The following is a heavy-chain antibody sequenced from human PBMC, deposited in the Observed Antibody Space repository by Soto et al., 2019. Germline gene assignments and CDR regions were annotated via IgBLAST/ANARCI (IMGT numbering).Heavy chain of an antibody. V-gene: IGHV1-69*13. CDR2: IIPIFGTA. CDR1: GYTFTSYA. CDR3: ARGQLELLPYYYGMDV. J-gene: IGHJ6*02. Sequence: GASVKVSCKASGYTFTSYAISWVRQAPGQGLEWMGGIIPIFGTANYAQKFQGRVTITADESTSTAYMELSSLRSEDTAVYYCARGQLELLPYYYGMDVWGQGTTVTVSS. D-gene: IGHD1-7*01.